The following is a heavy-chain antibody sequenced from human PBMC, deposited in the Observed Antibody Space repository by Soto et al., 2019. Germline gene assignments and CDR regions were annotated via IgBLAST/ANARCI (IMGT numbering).Heavy chain of an antibody. CDR3: ARDYGGNSQWDYYYGMDV. J-gene: IGHJ6*02. CDR2: IYYSGST. Sequence: SETRSLTCTVSGGSISSYYWSWIRQPPGKGLEWIGYIYYSGSTNYNPSLKSRVTISVDTSKNQFSLKLSSVPAADTVVYYCARDYGGNSQWDYYYGMDVWGQGTTVTVSS. D-gene: IGHD4-17*01. V-gene: IGHV4-59*01. CDR1: GGSISSYY.